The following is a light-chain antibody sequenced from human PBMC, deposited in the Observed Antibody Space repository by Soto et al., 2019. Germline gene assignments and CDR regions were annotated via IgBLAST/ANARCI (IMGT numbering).Light chain of an antibody. CDR3: QQYYGTPT. CDR1: QTVFYSSSNKNY. J-gene: IGKJ3*01. Sequence: DIVMTQSPDSLAVSLGERATINCKSSQTVFYSSSNKNYLAWYQQKSGQPPKLLISWASTRESGVLDRFSGSGSETDFTLTISSLQAEDVAVYYCQQYYGTPTFGPGTKVSIK. CDR2: WAS. V-gene: IGKV4-1*01.